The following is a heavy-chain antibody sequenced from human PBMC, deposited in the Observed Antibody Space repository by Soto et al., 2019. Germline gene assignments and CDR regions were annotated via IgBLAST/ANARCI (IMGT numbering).Heavy chain of an antibody. D-gene: IGHD3-10*01. J-gene: IGHJ4*02. Sequence: DSVKVSCKASGYNFINYGISWVRQAPGQGLEWMGWISVYKGNTNYAQKLQGRVTMTTDTSTSTAYMELRSLRSDDTAVYYCVIYLDGSAPYYTDFWGPGTLVTVSS. CDR3: VIYLDGSAPYYTDF. CDR1: GYNFINYG. V-gene: IGHV1-18*01. CDR2: ISVYKGNT.